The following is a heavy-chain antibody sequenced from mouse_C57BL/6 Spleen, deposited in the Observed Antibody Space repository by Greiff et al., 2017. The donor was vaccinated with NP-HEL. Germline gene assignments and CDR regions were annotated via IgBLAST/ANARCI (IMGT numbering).Heavy chain of an antibody. CDR1: GYTFTSYG. D-gene: IGHD1-1*01. CDR2: IYPRSGNT. Sequence: VQLQQSGAELARPGASVKLSCKASGYTFTSYGISWVKQRTGQGLEWIGEIYPRSGNTYYNEKFKGKATLTADKSSSTAYMELRSLTSEDSAVYFWARTTTAVARGAMDYWGQGTSVTVSS. V-gene: IGHV1-81*01. CDR3: ARTTTAVARGAMDY. J-gene: IGHJ4*01.